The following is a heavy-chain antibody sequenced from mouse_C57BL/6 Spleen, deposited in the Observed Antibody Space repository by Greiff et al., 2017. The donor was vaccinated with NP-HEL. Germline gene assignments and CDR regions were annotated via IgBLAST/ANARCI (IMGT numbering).Heavy chain of an antibody. CDR3: ARGYYYGSSYYYYAMDY. Sequence: VQLQQSGPELVKPGASVKMSCKASGYTFTDYNMHWVKQSHGKSLEWIGYINPNNGGTSYNQKFKGKATLTVNKSSSTAYMELRSLTSEDSAVYYCARGYYYGSSYYYYAMDYWGQGTSVTVSS. CDR1: GYTFTDYN. V-gene: IGHV1-22*01. CDR2: INPNNGGT. D-gene: IGHD1-1*01. J-gene: IGHJ4*01.